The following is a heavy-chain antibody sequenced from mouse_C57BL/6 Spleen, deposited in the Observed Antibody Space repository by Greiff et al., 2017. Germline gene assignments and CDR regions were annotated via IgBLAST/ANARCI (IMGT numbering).Heavy chain of an antibody. V-gene: IGHV1-18*01. CDR2: NNPNNGGT. CDR1: GYTFTDYN. D-gene: IGHD2-2*01. J-gene: IGHJ3*01. Sequence: EVQLQQSGPELVKPGSSVQIPCKASGYTFTDYNMDWVKQSHGKSLEWIGDNNPNNGGTIYNQKFKGKATLTVDKSSSTAYMELRSLTSEDTAVYYCARLGGYPAWFAYWGQGTLVTVSA. CDR3: ARLGGYPAWFAY.